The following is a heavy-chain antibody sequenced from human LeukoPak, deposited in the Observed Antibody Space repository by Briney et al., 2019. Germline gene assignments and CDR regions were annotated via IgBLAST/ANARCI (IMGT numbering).Heavy chain of an antibody. D-gene: IGHD6-19*01. V-gene: IGHV3-30-3*01. Sequence: GGSLRLSCVASGFTFSSYAMHWVRQAPGKGLEWVALISYDGSNKYYADSVKGRFTISRDNSKNTLYLQMNSLRAEDTAVYYCARGGVYSSGSYYLYYFGYWGQGTLVTVSS. CDR2: ISYDGSNK. J-gene: IGHJ4*02. CDR3: ARGGVYSSGSYYLYYFGY. CDR1: GFTFSSYA.